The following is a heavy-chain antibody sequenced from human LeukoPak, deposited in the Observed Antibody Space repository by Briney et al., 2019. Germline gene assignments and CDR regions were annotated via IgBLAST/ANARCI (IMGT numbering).Heavy chain of an antibody. J-gene: IGHJ4*02. CDR2: IKQDGSDK. Sequence: GGSLRLSCAASGFTFSNYWMSWVRQAPGKGLEWVANIKQDGSDKYYVDSVKGRFTISRDNAKNSLYLQMNSLRAQDTAVYYCARATTLFGVDKYFHYWGQGTPVTVSS. CDR1: GFTFSNYW. D-gene: IGHD3-3*01. CDR3: ARATTLFGVDKYFHY. V-gene: IGHV3-7*05.